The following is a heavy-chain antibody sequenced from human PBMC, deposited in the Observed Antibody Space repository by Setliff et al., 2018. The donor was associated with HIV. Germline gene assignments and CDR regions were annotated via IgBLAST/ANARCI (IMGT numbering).Heavy chain of an antibody. CDR3: ARDSGSTWYASSRSDY. CDR1: GFTFGDYF. V-gene: IGHV3-48*01. Sequence: GGSLRLSCTASGFTFGDYFMSWVRQAPGKGLEWVSYISDSSSTIYYAGSVRGRFTISRDNARNSLYLQMNSLRAEDTAVYYCARDSGSTWYASSRSDYWGQGTLVTVSS. D-gene: IGHD6-13*01. CDR2: ISDSSSTI. J-gene: IGHJ4*02.